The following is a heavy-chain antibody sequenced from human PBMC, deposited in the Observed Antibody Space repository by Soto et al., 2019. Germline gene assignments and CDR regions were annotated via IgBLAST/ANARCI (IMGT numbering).Heavy chain of an antibody. CDR3: ARVVKAGDYGDYGRYYFDY. CDR2: ISAYSGNT. D-gene: IGHD4-17*01. J-gene: IGHJ4*01. Sequence: QVQLVQSVAEVKKPGASVKVSCKASGYTFTTYGITWVRQAPGQGLAWMGWISAYSGNTNYAQKHQGRITVTKDTSTNTAYMDLRRLRSDDTAVYYCARVVKAGDYGDYGRYYFDYWGHGTLVTVSS. V-gene: IGHV1-18*04. CDR1: GYTFTTYG.